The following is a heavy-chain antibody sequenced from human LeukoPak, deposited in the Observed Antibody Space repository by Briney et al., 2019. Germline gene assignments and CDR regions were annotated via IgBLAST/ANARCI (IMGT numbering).Heavy chain of an antibody. CDR2: IYYSGST. V-gene: IGHV4-31*03. CDR3: ARCPLVRGVILPWFDP. Sequence: SETLSLTCTVSGPSISSSSYYWGWIRRPPGKGLEWIGYIYYSGSTYYNPSLKSRVSISVDTSKNQFSLKLSSVTAADTAVYYCARCPLVRGVILPWFDPWGQGTLVTVSS. CDR1: GPSISSSSYY. D-gene: IGHD3-10*01. J-gene: IGHJ5*02.